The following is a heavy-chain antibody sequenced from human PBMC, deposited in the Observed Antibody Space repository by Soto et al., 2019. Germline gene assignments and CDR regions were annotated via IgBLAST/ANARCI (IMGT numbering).Heavy chain of an antibody. Sequence: GASVKVSCKASGGTFSSYTISWVRQAPGQGLEWMGRIIPILGIANYAQKFQGRVTITADKSTSTAYMELSSLRSEDTAVYYCARDLRVGRSSGWYNYYYYGMDVWGQGTTVTVSS. CDR1: GGTFSSYT. CDR2: IIPILGIA. V-gene: IGHV1-69*04. CDR3: ARDLRVGRSSGWYNYYYYGMDV. D-gene: IGHD6-19*01. J-gene: IGHJ6*02.